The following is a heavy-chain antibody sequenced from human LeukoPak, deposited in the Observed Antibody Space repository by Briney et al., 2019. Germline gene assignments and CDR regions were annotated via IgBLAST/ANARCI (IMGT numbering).Heavy chain of an antibody. D-gene: IGHD3-10*01. V-gene: IGHV1-2*02. CDR1: GYTFTGYY. CDR3: ARNIWFGESADAFDI. J-gene: IGHJ3*02. Sequence: ASVKVSCKASGYTFTGYYMHWVRQAPGQGLEWMGWINPNSGGTNYAQKFQGRVTMTRDKSIRTAYMELSRLTSDDTAVYYCARNIWFGESADAFDIGDQGTRVTVSS. CDR2: INPNSGGT.